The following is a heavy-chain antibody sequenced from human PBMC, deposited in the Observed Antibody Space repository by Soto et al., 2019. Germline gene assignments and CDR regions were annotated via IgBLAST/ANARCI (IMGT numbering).Heavy chain of an antibody. CDR1: GGSISSYY. CDR3: AREAQLTGTTLAFDI. D-gene: IGHD1-20*01. CDR2: IYYSGST. V-gene: IGHV4-59*01. J-gene: IGHJ3*02. Sequence: SETLSLTCTVSGGSISSYYWSLIRQPPGKGLEWIGYIYYSGSTNYNPSLKSRVTISVDTSKNQFSLKLSSVTAADTAVYYCAREAQLTGTTLAFDIWGQGTMVTVSS.